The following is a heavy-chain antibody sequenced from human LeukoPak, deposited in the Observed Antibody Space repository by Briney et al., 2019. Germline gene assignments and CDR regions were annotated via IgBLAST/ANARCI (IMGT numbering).Heavy chain of an antibody. CDR2: ISSSSSTI. CDR1: GFTFSSYA. J-gene: IGHJ4*02. V-gene: IGHV3-48*01. CDR3: ARDFVVGWLRLEYYFDY. Sequence: PGGSLRLSCAASGFTFSSYAMSWVRQVSGKGLEWVSYISSSSSTIYYADSVKGRFTISRDNAKNSLYLQMNSLRAEDTAVYYCARDFVVGWLRLEYYFDYWGQGTLVTVSS. D-gene: IGHD5-12*01.